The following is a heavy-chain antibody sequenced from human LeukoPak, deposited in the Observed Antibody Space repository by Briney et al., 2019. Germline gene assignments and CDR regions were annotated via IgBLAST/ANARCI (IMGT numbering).Heavy chain of an antibody. CDR2: ISSSSSYI. J-gene: IGHJ3*02. D-gene: IGHD3-16*01. V-gene: IGHV3-21*01. CDR3: ARDSVMGPDAFDI. CDR1: GFTFSSYS. Sequence: NPGGSLRLSCAASGFTFSSYSMNWVRQAPGKGLEWVSSISSSSSYIYYADSVKGRFTISRDNAKNSLYLQMNSLRAEDTAVYYCARDSVMGPDAFDIWGQGTMVTVSS.